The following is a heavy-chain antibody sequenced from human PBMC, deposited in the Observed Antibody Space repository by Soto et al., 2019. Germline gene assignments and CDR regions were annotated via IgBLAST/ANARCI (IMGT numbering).Heavy chain of an antibody. CDR1: GFTFTSSA. D-gene: IGHD3-9*01. V-gene: IGHV1-58*01. CDR3: AADPLPQDDIGVYYGMDV. CDR2: IVVGSGNT. Sequence: ASVKVSCKASGFTFTSSAVQWVRQARGQRLEWIGWIVVGSGNTNYAQKFQERVTITRDMSTSTAYMELSSLRSEDTAVYYCAADPLPQDDIGVYYGMDVWGQGTTVTVSS. J-gene: IGHJ6*02.